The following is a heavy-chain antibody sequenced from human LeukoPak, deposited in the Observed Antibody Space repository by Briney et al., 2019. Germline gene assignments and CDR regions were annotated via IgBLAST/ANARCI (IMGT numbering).Heavy chain of an antibody. CDR2: MNPNSGNT. V-gene: IGHV1-8*03. Sequence: ASVKVSCKASGYTFNGYYIHWVRQAPGQGLEWMGWMNPNSGNTGYAQKFQGRVTITRNTSISTAYMELSSLRSEDTAVYYCARSPTYSSSWYVSASLDPWGQGTLVTVSS. CDR3: ARSPTYSSSWYVSASLDP. J-gene: IGHJ5*02. D-gene: IGHD6-13*01. CDR1: GYTFNGYY.